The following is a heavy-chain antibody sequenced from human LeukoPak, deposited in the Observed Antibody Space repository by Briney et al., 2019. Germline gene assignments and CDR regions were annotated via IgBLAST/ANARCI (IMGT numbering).Heavy chain of an antibody. D-gene: IGHD5-12*01. V-gene: IGHV4-31*03. CDR1: GGSISSGDCY. CDR3: ASGREIIATLSY. J-gene: IGHJ4*02. CDR2: IYYSGST. Sequence: PSQTLSLTCTVSGGSISSGDCYWSWIRQHPGKGLEWIGYIYYSGSTYYNPSLKSRVTISVDTSKNQFSLNLNSVTAADTAVYYCASGREIIATLSYWGQGTLVTVSS.